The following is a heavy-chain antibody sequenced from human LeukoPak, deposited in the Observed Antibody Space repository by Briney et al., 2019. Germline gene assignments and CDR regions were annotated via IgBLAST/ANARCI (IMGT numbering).Heavy chain of an antibody. CDR3: ASSIVIVPAAHFDY. CDR2: ISYDGSNK. V-gene: IGHV3-30*04. D-gene: IGHD2-2*01. CDR1: GFTFSSYA. Sequence: GGSLRLSCAASGFTFSSYAMHWVRQAPGKGLEWVAVISYDGSNKYYADSVKGRFIISRDNSKNTLYLQMNSLRAEDTAVYYCASSIVIVPAAHFDYWGQGTLVTVSS. J-gene: IGHJ4*02.